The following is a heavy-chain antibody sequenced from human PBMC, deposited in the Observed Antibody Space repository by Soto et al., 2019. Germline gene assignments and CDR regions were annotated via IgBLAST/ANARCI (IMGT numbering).Heavy chain of an antibody. V-gene: IGHV3-30-3*01. CDR1: GFTFDTYG. D-gene: IGHD1-1*01. J-gene: IGHJ6*02. Sequence: QVHLVESGGGVVQPGRSLRLSCVASGFTFDTYGIHWVRQAPGKGLQWVALISYEGSNTYYADSVRGRFTISRDNSKNTLYLQMNTLRPEDTGLYYCARVTPGNNLYYFSGLDFWDQGTSVTVSS. CDR2: ISYEGSNT. CDR3: ARVTPGNNLYYFSGLDF.